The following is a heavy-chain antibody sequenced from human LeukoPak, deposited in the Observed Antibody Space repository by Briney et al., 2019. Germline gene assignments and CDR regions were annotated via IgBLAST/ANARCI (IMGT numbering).Heavy chain of an antibody. V-gene: IGHV3-21*01. CDR1: GFTFSRYT. CDR2: ISSSGSYI. J-gene: IGHJ4*02. Sequence: PGGSLRLSCAASGFTFSRYTMNWVRQAPGKGLEWVSSISSSGSYIYYTDSVKGRFTISRDNAKNSLYLQMNSLRAEDTAVYYCARCPENSFDYWGQGTLVSVSS. CDR3: ARCPENSFDY.